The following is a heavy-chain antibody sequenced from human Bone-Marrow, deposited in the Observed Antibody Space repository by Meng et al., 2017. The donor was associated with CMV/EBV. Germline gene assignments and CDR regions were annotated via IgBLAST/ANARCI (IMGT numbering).Heavy chain of an antibody. D-gene: IGHD2/OR15-2a*01. V-gene: IGHV1-2*02. J-gene: IGHJ4*02. CDR3: AGENWSRKNFYDKVPLDC. CDR1: GYPFTAYY. Sequence: ASVKVSCKSSGYPFTAYYIHWVRQAPGQGLEWMGWINPNSGGTKFANTFQGRVTMTRDTSISTAYMELSRLRSDDAAVYYCAGENWSRKNFYDKVPLDCWGQGTLVTVSS. CDR2: INPNSGGT.